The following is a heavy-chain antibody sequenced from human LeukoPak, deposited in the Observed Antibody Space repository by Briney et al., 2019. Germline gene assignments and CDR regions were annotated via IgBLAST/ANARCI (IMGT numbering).Heavy chain of an antibody. V-gene: IGHV3-23*01. CDR1: GFTFSSYS. CDR2: ISGSGGST. D-gene: IGHD2-2*01. Sequence: GGSLRLSCAASGFTFSSYSMNWVRQAPGKGLEWVSAISGSGGSTYYADSVKGRFTISRDNSKNTLYLQTNSLRAEDTAVYYCAKELFRVPDIVVVPAASFDYWGQGTLVTVSS. J-gene: IGHJ4*02. CDR3: AKELFRVPDIVVVPAASFDY.